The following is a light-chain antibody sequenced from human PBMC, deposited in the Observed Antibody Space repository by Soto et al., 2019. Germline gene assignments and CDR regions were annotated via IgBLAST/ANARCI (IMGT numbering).Light chain of an antibody. V-gene: IGKV3-15*01. Sequence: EIVMTQSPATLSVSPGERATLSCRSSQSVGSNLAWYQQKPGQAPSRLIYGASTRATGIPARFSGSGSGTEFTLTISSLQSEDFAVYYCQQFNNWPLTFGGGTKVEIK. CDR3: QQFNNWPLT. CDR1: QSVGSN. J-gene: IGKJ4*01. CDR2: GAS.